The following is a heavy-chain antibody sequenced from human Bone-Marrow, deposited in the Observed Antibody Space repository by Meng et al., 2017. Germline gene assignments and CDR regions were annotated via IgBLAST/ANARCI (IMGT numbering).Heavy chain of an antibody. Sequence: GESLKIPCSASGFTFSSYSMNRVRQAPGKGLEWVSSISSSSSYIYYTDSVKGRFTISRDNAKNSLYLQMNSLRAEDTAVYYCATLARFNMVRGVIIGFDYWGQGTLVTVSS. CDR1: GFTFSSYS. CDR3: ATLARFNMVRGVIIGFDY. CDR2: ISSSSSYI. J-gene: IGHJ4*02. V-gene: IGHV3-21*04. D-gene: IGHD3-10*01.